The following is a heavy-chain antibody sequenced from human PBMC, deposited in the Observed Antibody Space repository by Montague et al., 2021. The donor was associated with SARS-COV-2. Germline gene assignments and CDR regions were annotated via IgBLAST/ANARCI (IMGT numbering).Heavy chain of an antibody. CDR3: ARVHYYTGYVDS. CDR2: IYYSGST. CDR1: GGSMRDYY. V-gene: IGHV4-59*01. J-gene: IGHJ4*02. D-gene: IGHD3-22*01. Sequence: SETLSLTCTVSGGSMRDYYWSWIWQPPGEGLEWIGYIYYSGSTAXXPSXSRRVTLSLDTSKNQFSLNLRSVTAADTAFYYCARVHYYTGYVDSWGQGTLVSVSS.